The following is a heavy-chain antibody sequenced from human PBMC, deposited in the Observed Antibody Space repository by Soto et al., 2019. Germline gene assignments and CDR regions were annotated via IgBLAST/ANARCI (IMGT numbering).Heavy chain of an antibody. Sequence: CMRICCASCRVTVSSYSMTLVRKTPGKGLEWVSSISSSSSYIYYADSVKGRFTISRDNAKNSLYLQMNSLRAEDTAVYYCASRNDYGIAVAGTQAGDYWGQGTLVTVSS. CDR3: ASRNDYGIAVAGTQAGDY. CDR1: RVTVSSYS. CDR2: ISSSSSYI. D-gene: IGHD6-19*01. V-gene: IGHV3-21*01. J-gene: IGHJ4*02.